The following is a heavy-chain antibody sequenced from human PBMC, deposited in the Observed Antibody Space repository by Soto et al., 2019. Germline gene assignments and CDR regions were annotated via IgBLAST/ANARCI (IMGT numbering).Heavy chain of an antibody. CDR3: ARLWSAREPNFDS. CDR1: GYTFSDSG. V-gene: IGHV3-73*01. CDR2: IRSKAYNYAT. Sequence: VGSLRLSCAASGYTFSDSGMHWVRQASGKGMGCVGRIRSKAYNYATVYAASVTGRFTISRDDSKDTAYLQMNSLKTEDTAVYYCARLWSAREPNFDSWGQGTLVTVSS. J-gene: IGHJ4*02. D-gene: IGHD1-26*01.